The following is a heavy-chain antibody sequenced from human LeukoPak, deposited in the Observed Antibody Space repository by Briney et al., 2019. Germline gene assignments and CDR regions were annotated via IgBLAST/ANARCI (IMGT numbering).Heavy chain of an antibody. Sequence: GGSLRLSCVASGFTFSNAWMSWVRQAPGKGLEWVGRIKSKTDGGTIDYAAPVKGRFTISRDDSKSTLYMQMNSLKTEDTAVYYCTTYQRRDGYDHFDYWGQGTLVTVSS. CDR2: IKSKTDGGTI. J-gene: IGHJ4*02. V-gene: IGHV3-15*01. CDR3: TTYQRRDGYDHFDY. D-gene: IGHD5-24*01. CDR1: GFTFSNAW.